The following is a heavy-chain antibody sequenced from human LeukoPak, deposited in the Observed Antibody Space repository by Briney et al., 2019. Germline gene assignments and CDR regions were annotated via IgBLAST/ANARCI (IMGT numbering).Heavy chain of an antibody. CDR1: GVSISSYY. V-gene: IGHV4-59*08. Sequence: PSETLSLTCTVSGVSISSYYWSWIRQPPGKGLEWIGYIYYSGSTNYNPSLKSRVTISVDTSKNQFSLKLSSVTAADTAVYYCARQGPYDSSGYHQFDYWGQGTLVTVSS. J-gene: IGHJ4*02. CDR2: IYYSGST. CDR3: ARQGPYDSSGYHQFDY. D-gene: IGHD3-22*01.